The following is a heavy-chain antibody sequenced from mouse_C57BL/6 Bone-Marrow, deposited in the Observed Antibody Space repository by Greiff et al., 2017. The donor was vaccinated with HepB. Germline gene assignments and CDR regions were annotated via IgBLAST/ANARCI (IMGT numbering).Heavy chain of an antibody. CDR2: INPSTGGT. CDR3: ARGTGSYYFDY. Sequence: EVQLQQSGPELVKPGASVKISCKASGYSFTGYYMNWVKQSPEKSLEWIGEINPSTGGTTYNQKFKAKATLTVDKSSSTAYMQLKSLTSEDSAVYYCARGTGSYYFDYWGQGTTLTVSS. D-gene: IGHD4-1*01. V-gene: IGHV1-42*01. CDR1: GYSFTGYY. J-gene: IGHJ2*01.